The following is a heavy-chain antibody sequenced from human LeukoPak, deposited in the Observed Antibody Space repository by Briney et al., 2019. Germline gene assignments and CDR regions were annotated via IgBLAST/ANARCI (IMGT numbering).Heavy chain of an antibody. CDR1: GFTFTMFS. CDR3: ARGTTAFDI. CDR2: IRGRSDTT. J-gene: IGHJ3*02. Sequence: GGSLRLSCAASGFTFTMFSMNWLRQAPGKGLEWIAFIRGRSDTTYYADSVQGRFTISRDNAKNSLYLQMNSLRAEDTAVYYCARGTTAFDIWGQGTMVTVSS. D-gene: IGHD1-1*01. V-gene: IGHV3-48*04.